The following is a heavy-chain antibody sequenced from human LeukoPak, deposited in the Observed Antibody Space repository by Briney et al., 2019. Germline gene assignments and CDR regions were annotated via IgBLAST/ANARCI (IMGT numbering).Heavy chain of an antibody. Sequence: GGSLRLSCAASGFTFSSHWMHWVRQAPGKGLVWVSRINSDGSTTTYADSVKGRFTISRDNAENTLYLQMNSLRVEDTAVYYCARDRGGSGPTTTDYWGQGTLVTVAS. V-gene: IGHV3-74*01. CDR1: GFTFSSHW. CDR2: INSDGSTT. D-gene: IGHD6-19*01. J-gene: IGHJ4*02. CDR3: ARDRGGSGPTTTDY.